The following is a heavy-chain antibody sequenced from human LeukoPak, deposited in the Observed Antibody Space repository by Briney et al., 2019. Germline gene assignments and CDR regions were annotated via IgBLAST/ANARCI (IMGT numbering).Heavy chain of an antibody. CDR1: ELTISSYW. J-gene: IGHJ4*02. CDR3: ASSQLLGRDYFDY. Sequence: GGSLRLSCAASELTISSYWMSWVRQAPGKGLEWVANIKQDGSEKYYVDSVKGRFTISRDNAKNSLYLQMNSLRAEDTAVYYCASSQLLGRDYFDYWGQGTLVTVSS. CDR2: IKQDGSEK. D-gene: IGHD2-2*01. V-gene: IGHV3-7*01.